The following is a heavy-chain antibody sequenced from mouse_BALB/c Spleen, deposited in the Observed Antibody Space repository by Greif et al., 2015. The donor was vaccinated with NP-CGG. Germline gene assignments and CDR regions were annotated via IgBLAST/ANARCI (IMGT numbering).Heavy chain of an antibody. Sequence: VQLQQSGAELVRPGTSVKVSCKASGYAFTNYLIEWVKQRPGQGLEWIGVINPGSGGTNYNEKFKGKATLTADKSSSTAYMQRSSLTSDDSAVYFCARATTVVADYFDYWGQGTTLTVSS. CDR2: INPGSGGT. CDR3: ARATTVVADYFDY. J-gene: IGHJ2*01. D-gene: IGHD1-1*01. V-gene: IGHV1-54*03. CDR1: GYAFTNYL.